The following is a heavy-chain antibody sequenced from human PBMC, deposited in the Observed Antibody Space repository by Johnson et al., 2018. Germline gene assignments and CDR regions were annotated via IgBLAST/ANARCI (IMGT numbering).Heavy chain of an antibody. CDR3: ARDPGTPPYYYYGMDV. V-gene: IGHV3-53*01. CDR2: IYSGGST. Sequence: VQLVESGGGLIQPGGSLRLSCAASGFTVSSNYMSWVRQAPGKGLEWVSVIYSGGSTYYADSVKGRFTISRDNSKNTLYLQINSLGAEATAVYYCARDPGTPPYYYYGMDVWGQGTTVTVSS. J-gene: IGHJ6*02. D-gene: IGHD1-1*01. CDR1: GFTVSSNY.